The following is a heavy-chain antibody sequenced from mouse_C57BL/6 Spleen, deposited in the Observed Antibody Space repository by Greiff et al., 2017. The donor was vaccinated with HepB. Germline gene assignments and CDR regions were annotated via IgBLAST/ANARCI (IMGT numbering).Heavy chain of an antibody. D-gene: IGHD1-2*01. CDR3: ARQFITTEYAMDY. V-gene: IGHV5-6*01. Sequence: EVQRVESGGDLVKPGGSLKLSCAASGFTFSSYGMSWVRQTPDKRLEWVATISSGGSYTYYPDSVKGRFTISRDNAKNTLYLQMSSLKSEDTAMYYCARQFITTEYAMDYWGQGTSVTVSS. CDR1: GFTFSSYG. CDR2: ISSGGSYT. J-gene: IGHJ4*01.